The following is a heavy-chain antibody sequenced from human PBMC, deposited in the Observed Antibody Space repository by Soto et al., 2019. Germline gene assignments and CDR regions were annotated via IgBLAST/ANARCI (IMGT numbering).Heavy chain of an antibody. CDR3: VRGEGGWETY. CDR1: GFTFSSYW. J-gene: IGHJ4*02. CDR2: INSDGSST. V-gene: IGHV3-74*01. D-gene: IGHD6-19*01. Sequence: EVQLMESGGGLVQPGGSLRLSCAASGFTFSSYWMHWVRQAPGKGLVWVSRINSDGSSTTYADSVKGRFTISRDNAKNTLYRQMNSLRAEDTAVYYCVRGEGGWETYWGQGTLVTVSS.